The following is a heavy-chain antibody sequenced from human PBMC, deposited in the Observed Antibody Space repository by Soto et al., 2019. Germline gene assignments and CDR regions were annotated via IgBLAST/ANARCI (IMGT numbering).Heavy chain of an antibody. V-gene: IGHV5-51*01. Sequence: PVESLKISCKGSGYSFTSYWIGWVRQIPGKGLEWMGIIYPCDSDTRYSPSFQGQVTISADKSISTAYLQWSSLKASDTAMYYCARMSSSSPGNVWFERWGEGTLVSVSS. CDR3: ARMSSSSPGNVWFER. J-gene: IGHJ5*02. CDR2: IYPCDSDT. CDR1: GYSFTSYW. D-gene: IGHD6-6*01.